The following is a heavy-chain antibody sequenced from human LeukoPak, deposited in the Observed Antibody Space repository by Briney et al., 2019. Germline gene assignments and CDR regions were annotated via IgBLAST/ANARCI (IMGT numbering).Heavy chain of an antibody. CDR2: IIPILGIA. V-gene: IGHV1-69*04. J-gene: IGHJ4*02. CDR1: GGTFSSYA. CDR3: ARSSEWLSPFDY. D-gene: IGHD3-3*01. Sequence: ASVKVSCKASGGTFSSYAISWVRQAPGQGLEWMGRIIPILGIANYAQKFQGRVTITADKSTSTAYMEPSSLRSEDTAVYYCARSSEWLSPFDYWGQGTLVTVSS.